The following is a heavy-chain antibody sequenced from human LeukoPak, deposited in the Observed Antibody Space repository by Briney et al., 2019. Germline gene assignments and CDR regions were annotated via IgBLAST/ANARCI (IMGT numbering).Heavy chain of an antibody. D-gene: IGHD2-21*02. CDR3: VSAYCGGDCYHSLLAN. V-gene: IGHV4-30-2*01. CDR2: IYHSGSS. Sequence: PSQTLSLTCAVSGVSIGSGGYSWSWVRLPPGKGLEWIGYIYHSGSSYCNPSLKSRVTIPMDRSKNQFSLRLTSMTAADTAVYYCVSAYCGGDCYHSLLANWGQGILVTVSS. J-gene: IGHJ4*02. CDR1: GVSIGSGGYS.